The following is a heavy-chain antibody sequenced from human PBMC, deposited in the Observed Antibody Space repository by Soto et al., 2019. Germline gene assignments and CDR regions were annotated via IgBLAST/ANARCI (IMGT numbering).Heavy chain of an antibody. Sequence: GASVKVSCKASGYTFTGYYMHWVRQAPGQGLEWMGWINPNSGGTNYAQKFQGWVTMTRDTSIGTAYMELSRLRSDDTAVYYCARGIVAIPNWFDPWGQGTLVTVSS. CDR3: ARGIVAIPNWFDP. V-gene: IGHV1-2*04. CDR2: INPNSGGT. CDR1: GYTFTGYY. J-gene: IGHJ5*02. D-gene: IGHD3-22*01.